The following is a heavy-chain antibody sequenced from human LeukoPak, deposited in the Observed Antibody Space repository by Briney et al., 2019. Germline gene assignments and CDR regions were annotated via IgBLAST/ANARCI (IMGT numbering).Heavy chain of an antibody. CDR1: GGSFTGYS. D-gene: IGHD3-10*01. Sequence: SETLSLTCAVYGGSFTGYSWNWIRQPPGKGLEWIGEVNHSGSSNYNPSLKSRVSISVDTSKNLFSLKLNSVTAADTAVYYCAREGPMFDSGSYSKSLGYWGQGILVTVSS. J-gene: IGHJ4*02. CDR3: AREGPMFDSGSYSKSLGY. V-gene: IGHV4-34*01. CDR2: VNHSGSS.